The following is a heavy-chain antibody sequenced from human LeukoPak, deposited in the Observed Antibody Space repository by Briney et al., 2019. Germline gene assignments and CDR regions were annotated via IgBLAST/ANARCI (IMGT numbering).Heavy chain of an antibody. V-gene: IGHV3-21*01. J-gene: IGHJ4*02. Sequence: GGSLRLSCAASGFTFSSYSMNWVRQAPGKGLEWVSSISSSSSYIYYADSVKGRFTISRDNAKNSLYLQMNSLRAEDTAVYYCARDFSRGCDSSGYYLYWGQGTLVTVSS. CDR1: GFTFSSYS. CDR2: ISSSSSYI. D-gene: IGHD3-22*01. CDR3: ARDFSRGCDSSGYYLY.